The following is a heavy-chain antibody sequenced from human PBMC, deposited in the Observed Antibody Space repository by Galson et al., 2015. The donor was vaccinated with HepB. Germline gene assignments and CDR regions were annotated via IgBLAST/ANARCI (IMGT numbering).Heavy chain of an antibody. J-gene: IGHJ4*02. CDR2: IWYDGSNK. D-gene: IGHD6-13*01. CDR3: ARGGRGIAAAGTRWGYYFDY. CDR1: GFTFSSYG. Sequence: SLRLSCAASGFTFSSYGMHWVRQAPGKGLEWVAVIWYDGSNKYYADSVKGRFTISRDNSKNTLYLQMNSLRAEDTAVYYCARGGRGIAAAGTRWGYYFDYWGQGTLVTVSS. V-gene: IGHV3-33*01.